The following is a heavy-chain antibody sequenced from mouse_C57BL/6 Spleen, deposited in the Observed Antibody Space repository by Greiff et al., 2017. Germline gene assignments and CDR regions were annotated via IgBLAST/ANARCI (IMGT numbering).Heavy chain of an antibody. CDR1: GYTFTDYN. Sequence: EVQLQQSGPELVKPGASVKIPCKASGYTFTDYNMDWVKQSHGQSLEWIGDINPNNGGTIYNQKYKDKATLTVDKTSSTAYMELRSLKYEDTAVYYYARRDDVYWAYWGQGTLVTVSA. D-gene: IGHD2-3*01. V-gene: IGHV1-18*01. CDR3: ARRDDVYWAY. J-gene: IGHJ3*01. CDR2: INPNNGGT.